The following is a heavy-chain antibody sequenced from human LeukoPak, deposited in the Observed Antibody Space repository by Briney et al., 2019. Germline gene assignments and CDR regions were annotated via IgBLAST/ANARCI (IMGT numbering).Heavy chain of an antibody. CDR3: AKGTYYDFWSGYFFDY. Sequence: PGGSLRLSCAASGFTFSSYAMSWVRQAPGKGLEWVSAISGSGGSTYYADSVKGRFTISRDSSKNTLYLQMNSLRAEDTAVYYCAKGTYYDFWSGYFFDYWGQGTLVTVSS. J-gene: IGHJ4*02. CDR1: GFTFSSYA. D-gene: IGHD3-3*01. CDR2: ISGSGGST. V-gene: IGHV3-23*01.